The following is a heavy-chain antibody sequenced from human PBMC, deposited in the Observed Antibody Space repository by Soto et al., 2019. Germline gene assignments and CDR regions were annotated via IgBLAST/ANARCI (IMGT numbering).Heavy chain of an antibody. J-gene: IGHJ6*02. Sequence: EVQLVESGGGLVKPGGSLRLSCAASGFTFSSYSMNWVRQAPGKGLEWVSSISSSSSYIYYADSVKGRFTISRDNAKNSLYLQMNSPRAEDTAVYYCARDTRPSYYDFWSGYYYYGMDVWGQGTTVTVSS. D-gene: IGHD3-3*01. CDR2: ISSSSSYI. CDR1: GFTFSSYS. CDR3: ARDTRPSYYDFWSGYYYYGMDV. V-gene: IGHV3-21*01.